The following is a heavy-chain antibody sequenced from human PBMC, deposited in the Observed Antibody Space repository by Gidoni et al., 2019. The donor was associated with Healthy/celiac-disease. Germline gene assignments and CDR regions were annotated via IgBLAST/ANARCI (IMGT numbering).Heavy chain of an antibody. CDR2: ISSSSSTI. V-gene: IGHV3-48*01. J-gene: IGHJ5*02. CDR3: ARLDTAMVLGFDL. D-gene: IGHD5-18*01. CDR1: GITFSSGS. Sequence: EVQLFESGGGCVQPWGALRLSCYAYGITFSSGSMNWVRQALGKGLLWVSYISSSSSTIYYAVSVKGRFTISRDNAKNSLSLQINSLRAEDTAVYYCARLDTAMVLGFDLWGQGTLVTVSS.